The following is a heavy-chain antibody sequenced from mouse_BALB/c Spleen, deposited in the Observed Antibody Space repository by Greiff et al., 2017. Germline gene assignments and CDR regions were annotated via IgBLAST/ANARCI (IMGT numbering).Heavy chain of an antibody. CDR2: IRNKANGYTT. CDR1: GFTFTDYY. J-gene: IGHJ1*01. Sequence: EVQGVESGGGLVQPGGSLRLSCATSGFTFTDYYMSWVRQPPGKALEWLGFIRNKANGYTTEYSASVKGRFTISRDNSQSILYLQMNTLRAEDSATYYCARDLIYYYGSSDPYGYFDVWGAGTTVTVSS. V-gene: IGHV7-3*02. D-gene: IGHD1-1*01. CDR3: ARDLIYYYGSSDPYGYFDV.